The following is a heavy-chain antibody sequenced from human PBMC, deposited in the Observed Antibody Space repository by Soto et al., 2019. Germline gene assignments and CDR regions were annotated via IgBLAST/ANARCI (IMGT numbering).Heavy chain of an antibody. J-gene: IGHJ4*02. CDR2: ISNSGIYT. V-gene: IGHV3-11*06. CDR1: GFTFSDYY. Sequence: QVHLVESGGGLVKPGGSLRLSCAASGFTFSDYYMTWIRQAPGKGLEWISYISNSGIYTNYAASVKGRFTISRDNPKKSVYLQMHSLSAADTAVYFCARSGSDYDYAYYRLWGQGTLVTVSS. D-gene: IGHD5-12*01. CDR3: ARSGSDYDYAYYRL.